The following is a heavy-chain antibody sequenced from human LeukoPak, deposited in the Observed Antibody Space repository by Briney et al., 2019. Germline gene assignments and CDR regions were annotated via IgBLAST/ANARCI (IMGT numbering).Heavy chain of an antibody. CDR2: IYYSGST. CDR1: GGSISSGDYY. J-gene: IGHJ4*02. V-gene: IGHV4-30-4*08. D-gene: IGHD3-10*01. Sequence: NPSETLSLTCTVSGGSISSGDYYWSWIRQPPGKGLEWIGYIYYSGSTYYNPSLKGRVTISADTSKNQFSLKLSSVTAADTAVYYRARVTYYYGSGSYYNYWGQGTLVTVSS. CDR3: ARVTYYYGSGSYYNY.